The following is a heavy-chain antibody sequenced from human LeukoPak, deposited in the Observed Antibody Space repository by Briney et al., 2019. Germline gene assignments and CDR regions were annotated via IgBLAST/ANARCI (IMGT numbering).Heavy chain of an antibody. CDR1: GGSISGSSYY. D-gene: IGHD3-22*01. Sequence: PSETLSLTCTVSGGSISGSSYYWGWIRQPPGKGLEWIGSIYYSGSTYYNPSLKSRVTISVDTSKNQFSLKLSSVTAADTAVYYCARLARRHYYDSSGYFSWGQGTLVTVSS. J-gene: IGHJ5*02. V-gene: IGHV4-39*01. CDR2: IYYSGST. CDR3: ARLARRHYYDSSGYFS.